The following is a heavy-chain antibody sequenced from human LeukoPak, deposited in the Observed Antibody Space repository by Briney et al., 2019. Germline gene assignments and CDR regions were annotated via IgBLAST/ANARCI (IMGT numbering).Heavy chain of an antibody. Sequence: PSETLSLTCAVYGGSFSGYYWSWIRQPPGKGLEWIGETNHSGSTNYNPSLKSRVTISVDTSKNQFSLKLSSVTAADTAVYYCARGHYGNSSGWYGYWGQGTLVTVSS. CDR1: GGSFSGYY. CDR3: ARGHYGNSSGWYGY. V-gene: IGHV4-34*01. J-gene: IGHJ4*02. CDR2: TNHSGST. D-gene: IGHD6-19*01.